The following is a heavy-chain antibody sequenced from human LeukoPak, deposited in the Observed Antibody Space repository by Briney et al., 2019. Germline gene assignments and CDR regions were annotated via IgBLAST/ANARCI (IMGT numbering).Heavy chain of an antibody. V-gene: IGHV5-51*01. CDR3: ARQSRDGSKNRGYYFDY. D-gene: IGHD3-10*01. CDR1: GFIFANYW. J-gene: IGHJ4*02. CDR2: IYPADSDT. Sequence: GESLKISCQVSGFIFANYWIGWVRQMPGKGLESMGLIYPADSDTTYSPPFQGQVTISAARSISTVYLQWSSLKASDTAMYYCARQSRDGSKNRGYYFDYWGQGTLVTVSS.